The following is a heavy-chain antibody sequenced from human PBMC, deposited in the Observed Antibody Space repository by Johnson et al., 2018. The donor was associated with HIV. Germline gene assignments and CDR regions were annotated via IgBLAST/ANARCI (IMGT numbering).Heavy chain of an antibody. CDR2: IAHDESIT. Sequence: QMLLVESGGGVVQPGGSLRLSCAASGFTFTTYGMHWVRQPPGKGLEWVAFIAHDESITHYADSVKGRFTMSRDNSKNTLFLQMNSLRAEDTAMYFCARGGPFHAFDIWGHGTTVTVSS. J-gene: IGHJ3*02. CDR3: ARGGPFHAFDI. D-gene: IGHD2-21*01. V-gene: IGHV3-33*05. CDR1: GFTFTTYG.